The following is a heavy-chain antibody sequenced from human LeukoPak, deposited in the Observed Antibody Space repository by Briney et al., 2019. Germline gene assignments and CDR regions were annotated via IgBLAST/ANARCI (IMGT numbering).Heavy chain of an antibody. J-gene: IGHJ4*02. CDR3: ARSIRGYSSGWYYFDY. CDR2: TNHSGST. D-gene: IGHD6-19*01. Sequence: SETLSLTCAVYGGSFSGYYWSWIRQPPGKGLEWIGETNHSGSTYYNPSLKSRVTISVDTSKNQFSVKLSSVTAADTAVYYCARSIRGYSSGWYYFDYWGQGTLITVSS. V-gene: IGHV4-34*01. CDR1: GGSFSGYY.